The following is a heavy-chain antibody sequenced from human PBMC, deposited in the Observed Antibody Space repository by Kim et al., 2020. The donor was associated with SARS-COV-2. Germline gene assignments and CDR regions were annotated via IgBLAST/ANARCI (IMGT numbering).Heavy chain of an antibody. CDR2: IYYSGST. V-gene: IGHV4-61*01. CDR1: GGSVSSGSYY. Sequence: SETLSLTCTVSGGSVSSGSYYWSWIRQPPGKGLEWIGYIYYSGSTNYNPSLKSRVTISVDTSKNQFSLKLSSVTAADTAVYYCARAPIAAPAQYYFDYWGQGTLVTVSS. J-gene: IGHJ4*02. CDR3: ARAPIAAPAQYYFDY. D-gene: IGHD6-6*01.